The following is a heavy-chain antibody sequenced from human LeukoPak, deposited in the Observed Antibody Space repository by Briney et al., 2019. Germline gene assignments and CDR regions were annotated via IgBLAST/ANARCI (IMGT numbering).Heavy chain of an antibody. Sequence: GSLRLSCAASGFTFSSYGMHWVRQAPGKGLEWVAFIRYDGSNKYYADSVKGRFTISRDNSKNTLYLQMNSLRAEDTAVYYCAKDWGEAAGTGYFDYWGQGTLVTVSS. CDR3: AKDWGEAAGTGYFDY. CDR2: IRYDGSNK. J-gene: IGHJ4*02. V-gene: IGHV3-30*02. CDR1: GFTFSSYG. D-gene: IGHD6-13*01.